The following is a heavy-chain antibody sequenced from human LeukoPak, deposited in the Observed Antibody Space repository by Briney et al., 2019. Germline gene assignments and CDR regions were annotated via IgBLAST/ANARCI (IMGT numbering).Heavy chain of an antibody. J-gene: IGHJ4*02. V-gene: IGHV3-53*01. Sequence: GGSLRLSCAASGFTVSSNYMSWVRQAPGKGLEWVSVIYSGGSTYYADSVKGRFTISRDNSKNTLYLQMNSLRAEDTAVYYCSKVVIFYSNYIDYWGQGTLVTVSS. D-gene: IGHD4-11*01. CDR3: SKVVIFYSNYIDY. CDR2: IYSGGST. CDR1: GFTVSSNY.